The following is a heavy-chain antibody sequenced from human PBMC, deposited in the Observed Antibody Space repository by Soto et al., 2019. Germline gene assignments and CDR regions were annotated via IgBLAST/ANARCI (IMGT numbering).Heavy chain of an antibody. D-gene: IGHD1-7*01. CDR3: ARLNWNFVAFDI. V-gene: IGHV3-53*01. CDR1: GFTVSSNY. CDR2: IYSGGST. Sequence: GGSLRLSCATSGFTVSSNYMSWVRQAPGKGLEWVSVIYSGGSTYYADSVKGRFTISRDNSKNTLYLQMNSLRAEDTAVYYWARLNWNFVAFDIWGQGTMVTVSS. J-gene: IGHJ3*02.